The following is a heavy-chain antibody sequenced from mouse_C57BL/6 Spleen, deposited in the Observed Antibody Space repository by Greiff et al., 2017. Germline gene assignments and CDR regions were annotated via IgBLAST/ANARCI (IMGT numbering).Heavy chain of an antibody. J-gene: IGHJ4*01. CDR1: GYTFTSYW. CDR2: IYPGSGST. V-gene: IGHV1-55*01. CDR3: ARWGGCDAMDY. Sequence: VQLQQSGAELVKPGASVKMSCKASGYTFTSYWITWVKQRPGQGLEWIGDIYPGSGSTNYNAKFKSKAPLTVDTSSSASYMQLSSLTSEDSAVYCCARWGGCDAMDYWGQGTSVTVSS.